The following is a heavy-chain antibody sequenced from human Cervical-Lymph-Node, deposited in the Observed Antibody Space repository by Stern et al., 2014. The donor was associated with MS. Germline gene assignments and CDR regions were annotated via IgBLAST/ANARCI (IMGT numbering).Heavy chain of an antibody. CDR2: IIPIFGTP. CDR1: GGTFSSYG. Sequence: QFQLVQSGSEVKKPGSSVKVSCTASGGTFSSYGIRWVRQSPGQGLEWMGGIIPIFGTPNYAQKFQGRVTITADESTSTAYMELSSLRSEDTAVYSCAGLNSAYYYGMDVWGQGTTVTVSS. D-gene: IGHD1-1*01. V-gene: IGHV1-69*01. J-gene: IGHJ6*02. CDR3: AGLNSAYYYGMDV.